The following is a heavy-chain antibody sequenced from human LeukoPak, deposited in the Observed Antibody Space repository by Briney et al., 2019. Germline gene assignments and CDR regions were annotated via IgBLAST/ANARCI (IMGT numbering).Heavy chain of an antibody. CDR1: GFTFSSYS. Sequence: GSLRLSCAASGFTFSSYSMNWVRQAPGKGLEWVSSISSSSSYIYYADSVKGRFTISRDNAKNSLYLQMNSLRAEDTAVYYCARGDGGYRPSWFDPWGQGTLVTVSS. J-gene: IGHJ5*02. D-gene: IGHD5-24*01. V-gene: IGHV3-21*01. CDR3: ARGDGGYRPSWFDP. CDR2: ISSSSSYI.